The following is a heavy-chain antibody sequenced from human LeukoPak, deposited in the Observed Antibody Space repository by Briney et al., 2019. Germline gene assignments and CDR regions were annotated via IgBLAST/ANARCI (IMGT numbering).Heavy chain of an antibody. V-gene: IGHV1-2*06. Sequence: GASVKVSCKASGYTFTGYYMHWVRQAPGQGLEWIGRINPNSGGTNYAQKFQGRVTMNRDTSISTAYMELSRLRSDDTAVYYCARDGGVYYDSSGYYRSDYWGQGTLVTVSS. CDR2: INPNSGGT. J-gene: IGHJ4*02. D-gene: IGHD3-22*01. CDR1: GYTFTGYY. CDR3: ARDGGVYYDSSGYYRSDY.